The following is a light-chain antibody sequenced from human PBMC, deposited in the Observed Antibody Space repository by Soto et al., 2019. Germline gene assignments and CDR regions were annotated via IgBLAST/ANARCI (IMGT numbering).Light chain of an antibody. CDR1: QSVSSS. CDR2: DVS. CDR3: QQRNSWPLT. V-gene: IGKV3-11*01. Sequence: EIVLTQSPASLSLSPVERTTLSCRASQSVSSSLAWYYQKPGQASRLLIYDVSNTATGIRARFRGSGSGTDFPRTISSLEPEDFAVYYCQQRNSWPLTFGGGTKVDIK. J-gene: IGKJ4*01.